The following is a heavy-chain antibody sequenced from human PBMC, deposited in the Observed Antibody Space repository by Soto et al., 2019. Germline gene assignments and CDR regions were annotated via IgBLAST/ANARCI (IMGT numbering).Heavy chain of an antibody. V-gene: IGHV1-2*04. D-gene: IGHD2-15*01. CDR1: GYTFTGYY. J-gene: IGHJ3*02. CDR2: INPNSGGT. Sequence: ASVKVSCKASGYTFTGYYMHWVRQAPGQGLEWMGWINPNSGGTNYAQKFQGWVTMTRDTSISTAYMELSRLRSDDTAVYYCARDLLGYCSGGSCYSSLGGAFDIWRQGTMATVSS. CDR3: ARDLLGYCSGGSCYSSLGGAFDI.